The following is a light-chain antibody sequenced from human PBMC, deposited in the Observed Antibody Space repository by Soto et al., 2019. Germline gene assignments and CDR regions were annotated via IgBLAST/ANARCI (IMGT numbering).Light chain of an antibody. CDR2: DVS. CDR1: SSDVGGYNY. J-gene: IGLJ1*01. Sequence: QSALTQPASVSGSPGQSITISCTGTSSDVGGYNYVSWYQHHPGKAPKLIIYDVSHRPSGVSIRFSGSKSDNTASLTISGLQPEDEVDYHCSSYTTSNTRQIVFGTGTKLTVL. V-gene: IGLV2-14*03. CDR3: SSYTTSNTRQIV.